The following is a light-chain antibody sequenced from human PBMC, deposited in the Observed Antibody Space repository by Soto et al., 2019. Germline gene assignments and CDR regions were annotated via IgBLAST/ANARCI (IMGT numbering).Light chain of an antibody. Sequence: DIQMTQSPSSLSASLGDRVTITCRASQNIDNYLNWYQQKPGKAPNLLIYATSTLQSGVPSRFSGSGSGTEFTLTITSLQAEDFATYFCQESYTTPAVSFGGGTKVEIK. J-gene: IGKJ4*01. V-gene: IGKV1-39*01. CDR3: QESYTTPAVS. CDR1: QNIDNY. CDR2: ATS.